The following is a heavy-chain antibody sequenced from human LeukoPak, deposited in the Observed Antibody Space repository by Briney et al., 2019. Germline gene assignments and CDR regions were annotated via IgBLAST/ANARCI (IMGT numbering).Heavy chain of an antibody. CDR3: ARANVLRYFDWNSEAFDY. Sequence: GGSLRLSCAASGFTFSTYAMSWVRQAAGKGLEWVSLISGSGGGTYYADSVKGRFTISRDNSKNTLYLQLNSLRVEDTAVYYCARANVLRYFDWNSEAFDYWGQGTLVTVSS. CDR1: GFTFSTYA. J-gene: IGHJ4*02. V-gene: IGHV3-23*01. CDR2: ISGSGGGT. D-gene: IGHD3-9*01.